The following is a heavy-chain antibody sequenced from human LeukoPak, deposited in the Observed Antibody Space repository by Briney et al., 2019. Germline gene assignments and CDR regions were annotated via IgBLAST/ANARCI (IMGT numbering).Heavy chain of an antibody. D-gene: IGHD3-10*01. CDR2: INHSGST. CDR1: GGSFSGYY. V-gene: IGHV4-34*01. Sequence: SETLSLTCAVYGGSFSGYYWSWIRQPPGKGLEWIGEINHSGSTNYNPSLKSRVTMSVDTSKNQFSLKLSSVTAADTAVHYCARDQYYYGSGSLYMDVWGKGTTVTISS. J-gene: IGHJ6*03. CDR3: ARDQYYYGSGSLYMDV.